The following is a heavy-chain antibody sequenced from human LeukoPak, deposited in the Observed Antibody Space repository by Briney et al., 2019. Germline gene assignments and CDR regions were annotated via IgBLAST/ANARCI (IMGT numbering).Heavy chain of an antibody. CDR2: IYNDGRT. CDR1: GVTVSSNY. J-gene: IGHJ4*02. V-gene: IGHV3-53*01. Sequence: GGSLRLSCAASGVTVSSNYMSWVRQAPGKGLEWVSFIYNDGRTQHTDSVKGRFTISKDNSKNTLYLQMNSLRAEDTAVYYCARWYCSSTNCYYDYWGPGTLVTVSS. D-gene: IGHD2-2*01. CDR3: ARWYCSSTNCYYDY.